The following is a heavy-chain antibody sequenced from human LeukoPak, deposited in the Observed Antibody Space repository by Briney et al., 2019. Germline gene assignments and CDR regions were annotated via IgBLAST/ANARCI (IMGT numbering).Heavy chain of an antibody. CDR2: ISGSSIYI. V-gene: IGHV3-21*01. D-gene: IGHD3-22*01. J-gene: IGHJ4*02. CDR3: ARDPPYYDSSGYYYDY. CDR1: GFTFSAYS. Sequence: GGSLRLSCAASGFTFSAYSMNWVRQAPGKGLEWVSSISGSSIYIYYADSVKGRFTISRDNAKNSLYLQMNSLRAEDTAVYYCARDPPYYDSSGYYYDYWGQGTLVTVSS.